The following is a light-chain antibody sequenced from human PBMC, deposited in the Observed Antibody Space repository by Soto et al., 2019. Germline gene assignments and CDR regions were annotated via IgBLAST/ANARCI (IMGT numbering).Light chain of an antibody. CDR3: QQSYRTPPIT. CDR1: QSIGRY. CDR2: AAS. J-gene: IGKJ5*01. Sequence: DIQMTQSPSSLSASVGDRVTVTCRASQSIGRYLNWYQQKPGKAPRLLIYAASSLQSGVPSRFSGSGSGTDFTLTISSLQPEDFATYYCQQSYRTPPITFGQGTRLEIK. V-gene: IGKV1-39*01.